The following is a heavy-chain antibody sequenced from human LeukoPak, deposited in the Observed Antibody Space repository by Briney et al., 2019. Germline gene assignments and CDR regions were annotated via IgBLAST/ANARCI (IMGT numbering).Heavy chain of an antibody. CDR3: ARDRVEYYYDSSGYYYLDY. D-gene: IGHD3-22*01. CDR2: INPSGGGT. J-gene: IGHJ4*02. Sequence: ASVKVSCKASGYTFTSYYMHWVRQAPGQGLEWMGIINPSGGGTSYAQKFQGRVTMTRDMSTSTVYMELSSLRSEDTAVYYCARDRVEYYYDSSGYYYLDYWGQGTLVTVSS. V-gene: IGHV1-46*01. CDR1: GYTFTSYY.